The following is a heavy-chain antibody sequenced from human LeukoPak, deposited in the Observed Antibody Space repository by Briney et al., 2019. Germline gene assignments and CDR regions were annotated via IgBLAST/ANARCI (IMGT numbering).Heavy chain of an antibody. Sequence: GGSLRLSCAASGFTFSSNWMSWVRQAPGKGLEWVSAISGSGGSTYYADSVKGRFTISRDNSKNTLYLQMNSLRAEDTAVYYCAKFTIFGRGYTDVWGKGTTVTVSS. V-gene: IGHV3-23*01. CDR2: ISGSGGST. CDR3: AKFTIFGRGYTDV. J-gene: IGHJ6*03. D-gene: IGHD3-3*01. CDR1: GFTFSSNW.